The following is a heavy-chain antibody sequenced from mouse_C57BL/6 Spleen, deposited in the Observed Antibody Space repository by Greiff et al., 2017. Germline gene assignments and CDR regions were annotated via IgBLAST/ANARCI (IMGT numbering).Heavy chain of an antibody. D-gene: IGHD2-5*01. V-gene: IGHV5-9*01. CDR3: ARRDSNYGSWFAY. Sequence: VQLKESGGGLVKPGGSLKLSCAASGFTFSSYTMSWVRQTPEKRLEWVATISGGGGNTYYPDSVKGRFTISRDNAKNTLYLQMSSLRSEDTALYYCARRDSNYGSWFAYWGQGTLVTVSA. CDR1: GFTFSSYT. CDR2: ISGGGGNT. J-gene: IGHJ3*01.